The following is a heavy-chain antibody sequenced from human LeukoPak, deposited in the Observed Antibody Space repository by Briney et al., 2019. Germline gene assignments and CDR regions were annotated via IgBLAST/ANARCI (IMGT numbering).Heavy chain of an antibody. Sequence: GESLKISCKGSGYMFTSYWIGWVRQLPGKGLEWMGIIYPADSDTRYSPSFQGQVTISADKSINTAYLQWSSLKASDTAMYYCARRKGAGGASYYDSSGYSYWGQGTLVTVSS. CDR1: GYMFTSYW. V-gene: IGHV5-51*01. CDR2: IYPADSDT. D-gene: IGHD3-22*01. J-gene: IGHJ4*02. CDR3: ARRKGAGGASYYDSSGYSY.